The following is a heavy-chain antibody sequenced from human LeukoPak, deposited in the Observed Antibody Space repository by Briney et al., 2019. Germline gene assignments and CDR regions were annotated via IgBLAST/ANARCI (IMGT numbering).Heavy chain of an antibody. CDR2: IDPGGDI. Sequence: PGGSLRLSCAASGFSFTAYSMNWVRQAPGRGLEWISYIDPGGDIYYADSVTGRFTVSRDTAKNSLYLQMNGLRVEDTAVYYCARRFDSWGQGTLVTASS. CDR3: ARRFDS. J-gene: IGHJ4*02. V-gene: IGHV3-48*01. CDR1: GFSFTAYS.